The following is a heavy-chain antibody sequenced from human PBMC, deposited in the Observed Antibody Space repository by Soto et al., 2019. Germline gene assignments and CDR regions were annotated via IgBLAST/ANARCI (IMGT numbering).Heavy chain of an antibody. D-gene: IGHD6-13*01. CDR3: AYSSSWTEFDY. CDR1: GFTFNNYA. CDR2: VTSDGSDT. V-gene: IGHV3-30*04. J-gene: IGHJ4*02. Sequence: HPGGSLRLSCAASGFTFNNYAIHWVRQAPGKGLEWVAVVTSDGSDTYYAGSVSGRFTISRPKSKDTLYLQMNSLRPEDTAVYYCAYSSSWTEFDYWGQGTLVTVSS.